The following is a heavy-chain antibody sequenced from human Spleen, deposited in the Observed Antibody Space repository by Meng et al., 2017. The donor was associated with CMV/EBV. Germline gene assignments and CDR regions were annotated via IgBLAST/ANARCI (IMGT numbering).Heavy chain of an antibody. CDR2: SNAGNGNT. CDR3: ARDRITMVRGVRGGSYGMDV. V-gene: IGHV1-3*02. D-gene: IGHD3-10*01. Sequence: ASVKVSCKASGYTFTSYAMHWVRQAPGQRLEWMGWSNAGNGNTKYSQEFQGRVTITRDTSASTAYMELSSLRSEDTAVYYCARDRITMVRGVRGGSYGMDVWGQGTTVTVSS. J-gene: IGHJ6*02. CDR1: GYTFTSYA.